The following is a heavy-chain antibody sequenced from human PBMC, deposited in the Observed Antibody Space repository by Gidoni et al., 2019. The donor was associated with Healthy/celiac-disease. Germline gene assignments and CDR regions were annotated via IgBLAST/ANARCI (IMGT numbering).Heavy chain of an antibody. J-gene: IGHJ4*02. CDR2: SSWDSGST. CDR3: AKDILPHKGLSTAFDY. Sequence: EVQLVESGGVVVQPGGSLRLSCAASGFTFDYSTMHWVRQAPGKGLEWVSLSSWDSGSTYYADSVKGRFTISRDNSKNSLYLQMNSLRTEDTALYYCAKDILPHKGLSTAFDYWGQGTLVTVSS. V-gene: IGHV3-43*01. CDR1: GFTFDYST.